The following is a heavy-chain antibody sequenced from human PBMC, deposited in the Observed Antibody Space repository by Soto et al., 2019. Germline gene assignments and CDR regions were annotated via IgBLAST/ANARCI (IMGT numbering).Heavy chain of an antibody. V-gene: IGHV3-23*01. CDR3: ARAPSGSYPEFDY. J-gene: IGHJ4*02. Sequence: EVQLLESGGGLVQPGGSLRLSCAASGFTFSSYDMSWVRQAPGKGLECVSTITGTGGMTYYADSVKGRFTISRDNSRNMLFLQMNSLRPDDTAVYYCARAPSGSYPEFDYWGQGTLVTVSS. CDR2: ITGTGGMT. D-gene: IGHD1-26*01. CDR1: GFTFSSYD.